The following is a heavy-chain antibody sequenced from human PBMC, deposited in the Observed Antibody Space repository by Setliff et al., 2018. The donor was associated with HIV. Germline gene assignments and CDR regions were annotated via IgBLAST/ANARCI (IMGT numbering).Heavy chain of an antibody. D-gene: IGHD6-19*01. Sequence: GGSLRLSCAASGFTFSDYYMNWVRQAPGKGLEWVSYISSSSSTIYYADSVKGRFTISRDNAKNTLYLQMNSLRGEDTAVYYCARHSDWYGNDAFDIWGQGTRVTVSS. J-gene: IGHJ3*02. CDR2: ISSSSSTI. CDR3: ARHSDWYGNDAFDI. V-gene: IGHV3-11*04. CDR1: GFTFSDYY.